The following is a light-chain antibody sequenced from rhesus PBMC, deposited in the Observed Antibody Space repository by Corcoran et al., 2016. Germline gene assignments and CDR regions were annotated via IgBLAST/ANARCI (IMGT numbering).Light chain of an antibody. V-gene: IGKV1-94*01. CDR1: QGLNKA. Sequence: DIQMTQSPSSRSAAVGERVTVTCRARQGLNKALSWYQQKPGKAPPLLIDAATRLQTGVSSRFRGSGSGTDYTLTISSLQPEDVATYYCLKEYTSPLTFGGGTKVEIK. CDR3: LKEYTSPLT. CDR2: AAT. J-gene: IGKJ4*01.